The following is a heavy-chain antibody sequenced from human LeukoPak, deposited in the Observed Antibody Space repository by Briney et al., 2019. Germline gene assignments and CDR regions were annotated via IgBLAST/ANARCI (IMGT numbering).Heavy chain of an antibody. D-gene: IGHD1-26*01. Sequence: SETLSLTCAVYGGSFSGYYWSWIRQPPGKGLEWIGEINHSGSTNYNPSLKSRVTISVDTSKNQFSLKLSSVTAADTAVYYCARDKWDNCYGMDVWGQGTTVTASS. J-gene: IGHJ6*02. CDR2: INHSGST. V-gene: IGHV4-34*01. CDR1: GGSFSGYY. CDR3: ARDKWDNCYGMDV.